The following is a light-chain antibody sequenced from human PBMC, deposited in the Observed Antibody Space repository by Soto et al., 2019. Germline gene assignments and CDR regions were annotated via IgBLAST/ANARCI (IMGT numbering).Light chain of an antibody. CDR3: QQYHTYPRT. J-gene: IGKJ1*01. V-gene: IGKV1-9*01. Sequence: DIQMTQSPSSLSAAVGDRVTITCQASQDISSYLAWYQQKPGKAPNLLIYVASTLQSGVPSRFSGSGSGTEFTLSISSLQPDDFATYYYQQYHTYPRTFGQGTKVDIK. CDR1: QDISSY. CDR2: VAS.